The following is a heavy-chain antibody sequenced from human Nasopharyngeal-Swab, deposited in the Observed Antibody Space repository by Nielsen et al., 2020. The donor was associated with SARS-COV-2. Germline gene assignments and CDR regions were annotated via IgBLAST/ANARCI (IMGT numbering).Heavy chain of an antibody. V-gene: IGHV3-33*01. Sequence: GESLKISCAASGFTFSSYGMHWVRQAPGKELEWVAVIWYDGSNKYYADSVKGRFTISRDNAKNSLYLQMNSLRAEDTAVYYCARDGNTYYDFWSGYYNYYYYGMDVWGQGTTVTVSS. CDR2: IWYDGSNK. CDR1: GFTFSSYG. J-gene: IGHJ6*02. D-gene: IGHD3-3*01. CDR3: ARDGNTYYDFWSGYYNYYYYGMDV.